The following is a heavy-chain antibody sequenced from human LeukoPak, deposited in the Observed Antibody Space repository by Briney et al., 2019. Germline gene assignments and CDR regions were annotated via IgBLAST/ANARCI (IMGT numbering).Heavy chain of an antibody. CDR2: ISYDGSNK. Sequence: GGSLRLSCAASGFTFSSYAMHWVRQAPGKGLEWVAVISYDGSNKYYADSVKGRFTISRDNSKNTLYLQMNSLRVEDTAVYYCARVPRYCSGGSCYHFDYWGQGTLVTVSS. V-gene: IGHV3-30*04. CDR1: GFTFSSYA. D-gene: IGHD2-15*01. J-gene: IGHJ4*02. CDR3: ARVPRYCSGGSCYHFDY.